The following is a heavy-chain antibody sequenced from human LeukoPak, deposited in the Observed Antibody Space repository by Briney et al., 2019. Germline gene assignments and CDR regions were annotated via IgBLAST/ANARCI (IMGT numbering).Heavy chain of an antibody. CDR2: IKEDGSEK. V-gene: IGHV3-7*01. J-gene: IGHJ4*02. CDR1: GFTFSIYW. Sequence: PGGSLRLSCAASGFTFSIYWMTWVRQAPGKGLEWVANIKEDGSEKYYVDSVKGRFTISRDNAKTSLYLQMNSLGTEDTAVYYCASGRGGSYWGQGTLVTVSS. CDR3: ASGRGGSY. D-gene: IGHD1-26*01.